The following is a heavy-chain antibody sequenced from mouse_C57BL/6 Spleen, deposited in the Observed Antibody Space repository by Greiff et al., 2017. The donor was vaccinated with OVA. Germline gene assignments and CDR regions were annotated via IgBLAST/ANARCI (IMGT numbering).Heavy chain of an antibody. V-gene: IGHV1-26*01. CDR3: ARGGYYAMDY. J-gene: IGHJ4*01. CDR2: INPNNGGT. Sequence: EVQLQQSGPELVKPGASVKISCKASGYTFTDYYMNWVKQSPGKSLEWIGDINPNNGGTSYNQKFKGKATLTVDKSSSTAYMELRSLTSEDSAVYYCARGGYYAMDYWGQGTSVTVSS. CDR1: GYTFTDYY.